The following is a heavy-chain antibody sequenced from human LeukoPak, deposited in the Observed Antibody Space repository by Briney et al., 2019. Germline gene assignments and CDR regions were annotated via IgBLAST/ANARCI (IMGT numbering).Heavy chain of an antibody. CDR1: GGSIRSYY. D-gene: IGHD3-9*01. V-gene: IGHV4-59*08. Sequence: SETLSLTCTVSGGSIRSYYWSWIRQPPGKGLEWIGYIYYSGSTKYNPSLKSRVTISVDTSKNQFSLKVTSVTAADTAVYYCARHSGDLLTGYYLRWFDPWGQGILVTVSS. CDR2: IYYSGST. CDR3: ARHSGDLLTGYYLRWFDP. J-gene: IGHJ5*02.